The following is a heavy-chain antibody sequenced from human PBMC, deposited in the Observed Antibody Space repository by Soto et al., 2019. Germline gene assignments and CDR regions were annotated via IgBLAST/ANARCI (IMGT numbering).Heavy chain of an antibody. V-gene: IGHV3-30-3*01. CDR3: ARSDVGQQGYSYGL. CDR2: ISYDGSNK. CDR1: GFTFSSYA. Sequence: QVQLVESGGGVVQPGRSLRLSCAASGFTFSSYAMHWVRQAPDKGLEWVAVISYDGSNKYYADSVKGRFTISRDNSKNTLYLQMNSLRAEDTAVYYCARSDVGQQGYSYGLWGQGTLVTVSS. J-gene: IGHJ4*02. D-gene: IGHD5-18*01.